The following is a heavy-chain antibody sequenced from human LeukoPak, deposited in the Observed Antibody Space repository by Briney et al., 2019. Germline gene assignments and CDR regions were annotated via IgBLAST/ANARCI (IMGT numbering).Heavy chain of an antibody. Sequence: LAGGSLRLSCAASGSTFSSYAMSWVRQAPGKGLEWVSAISGSGGSTYYADSVKGRFTISRDNSKNALYLQMNSLRAEDTAVYYCAKDPKSFYYDSSGYNGWGQGTLVTVSS. CDR1: GSTFSSYA. CDR2: ISGSGGST. D-gene: IGHD3-22*01. J-gene: IGHJ4*02. CDR3: AKDPKSFYYDSSGYNG. V-gene: IGHV3-23*01.